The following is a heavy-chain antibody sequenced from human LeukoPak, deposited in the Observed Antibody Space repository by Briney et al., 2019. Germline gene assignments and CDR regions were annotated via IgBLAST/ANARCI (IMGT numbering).Heavy chain of an antibody. CDR3: ASRVYDSSGYYDIDY. Sequence: ASVKVSCKASGYTFTNYDINWVRQATGQGLEWMGWMNPDSGNTGYAQKFQGRVTMTRDTSISTAYMELSSLRSEDTAVYYCASRVYDSSGYYDIDYWGQGTLVTVSS. CDR2: MNPDSGNT. D-gene: IGHD3-22*01. V-gene: IGHV1-8*01. CDR1: GYTFTNYD. J-gene: IGHJ4*02.